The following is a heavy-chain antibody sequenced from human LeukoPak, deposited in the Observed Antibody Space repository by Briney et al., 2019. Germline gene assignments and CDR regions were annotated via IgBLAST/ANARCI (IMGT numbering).Heavy chain of an antibody. D-gene: IGHD2-8*01. CDR3: AKKTSKSHCSNH. CDR1: GFTFSSYA. Sequence: GGPLRLSCAASGFTFSSYAMSWVRQAPGKGLEWVSAISGSGGSTYYADSVKGRFTISRDNSKNTLYLQMNSLRAEDTAVYYWAKKTSKSHCSNHRGQGTLVTVSS. V-gene: IGHV3-23*01. CDR2: ISGSGGST. J-gene: IGHJ4*02.